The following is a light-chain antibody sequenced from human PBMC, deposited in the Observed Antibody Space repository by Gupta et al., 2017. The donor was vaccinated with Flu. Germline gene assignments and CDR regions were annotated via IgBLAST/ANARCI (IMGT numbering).Light chain of an antibody. CDR3: LEDSSLPQV. CDR2: DAS. V-gene: IGKV1-33*01. Sequence: DIQMTQSPSFLSASVGDRVTITCQASQDINNYLNWYQQKPGKAPKLLIYDASNLETGVPSRFSGSGSGTDYTFTIYSLQPEDIGTYYCLEDSSLPQVFGPGTKVEIK. J-gene: IGKJ1*01. CDR1: QDINNY.